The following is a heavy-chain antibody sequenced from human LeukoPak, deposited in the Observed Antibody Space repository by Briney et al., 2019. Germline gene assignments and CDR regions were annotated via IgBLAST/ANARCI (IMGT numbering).Heavy chain of an antibody. V-gene: IGHV3-23*01. CDR2: VSGSGVST. D-gene: IGHD5-12*01. CDR1: GFTFSSYA. CDR3: AKLRDIVATRYITALDV. Sequence: GGSLRLSCAASGFTFSSYAMHWVRQAPGKGLEWVSAVSGSGVSTFYADSVKGRFTISRDNSKNTLYLQMNSLRVEDTAVYYCAKLRDIVATRYITALDVWGKGTTVTISS. J-gene: IGHJ6*04.